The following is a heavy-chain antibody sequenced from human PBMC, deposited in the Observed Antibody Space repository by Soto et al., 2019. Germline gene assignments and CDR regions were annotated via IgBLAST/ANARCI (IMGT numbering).Heavy chain of an antibody. CDR1: GFTFSSHS. Sequence: VGSLRLSCATSGFTFSSHSMHWFRQAPGKGLEWVAVTSSNEGTKFYADSVKGRFTISRDNSKNTLFLHMNSLRLEDTGIYYCAREVVTTQWYFDNWGQGILVTVSS. J-gene: IGHJ4*02. D-gene: IGHD1-1*01. V-gene: IGHV3-30-3*01. CDR2: TSSNEGTK. CDR3: AREVVTTQWYFDN.